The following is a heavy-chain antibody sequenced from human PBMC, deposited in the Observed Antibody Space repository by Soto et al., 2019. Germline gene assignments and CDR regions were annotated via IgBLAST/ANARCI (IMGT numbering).Heavy chain of an antibody. CDR1: GFTFSRHG. V-gene: IGHV3-33*01. J-gene: IGHJ6*03. D-gene: IGHD3-3*01. CDR2: VWSDGSKQ. CDR3: ARESTYRSDSWSGRTDSNYMDV. Sequence: QVQLVESGGGVVQPGGSLRVSCAASGFTFSRHGMHWVRQAPGKGLEWVAVVWSDGSKQQYADSVRGRFTISRDNSKNTLSLQMNSLRAEDTAVYYCARESTYRSDSWSGRTDSNYMDVWGKGTTVTVSS.